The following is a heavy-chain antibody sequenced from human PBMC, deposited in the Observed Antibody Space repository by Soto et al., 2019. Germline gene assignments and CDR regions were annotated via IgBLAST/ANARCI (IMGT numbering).Heavy chain of an antibody. Sequence: SETLSLTCTVSGGTVSSGSYYWSWIRQPPGKGLEWIGYIYYSGSTNYNPSLKSRVTISVDTSKNQFSLKLSSVTAADTAVYYCARGIEGWYQGRYYYGMDVWGQGTTVTVSS. V-gene: IGHV4-61*01. CDR3: ARGIEGWYQGRYYYGMDV. CDR1: GGTVSSGSYY. J-gene: IGHJ6*02. CDR2: IYYSGST. D-gene: IGHD6-19*01.